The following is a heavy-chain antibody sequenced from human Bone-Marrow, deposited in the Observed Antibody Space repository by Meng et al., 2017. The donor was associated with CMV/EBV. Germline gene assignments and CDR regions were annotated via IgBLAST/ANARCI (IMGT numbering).Heavy chain of an antibody. CDR2: IHSSGST. V-gene: IGHV4-59*01. Sequence: SETLSLTCTVSDGSMSSYYWSWIRQPPGKGLEWIGYIHSSGSTNYNPSLKSRVTISVDTSKNQFSLKLSSVTAADTAVYYCARDGYYGMDVWGQGTTVTVSS. CDR1: DGSMSSYY. CDR3: ARDGYYGMDV. J-gene: IGHJ6*02.